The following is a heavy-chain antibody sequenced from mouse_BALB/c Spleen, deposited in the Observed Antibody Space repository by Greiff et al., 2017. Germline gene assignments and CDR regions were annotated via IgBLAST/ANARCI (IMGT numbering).Heavy chain of an antibody. V-gene: IGHV3-2*02. CDR2: ISYSGST. Sequence: EVKLQESGPGLVKPSQSLSLTCTVTGYSITSDYAWNWIRQFPGNKLEWMGYISYSGSTSYNPSLKSRISITRDTSKNQFFLQLNSVTTEDTATYYCARLGTTVVGGMDYWGQGTSVTVSS. J-gene: IGHJ4*01. CDR3: ARLGTTVVGGMDY. D-gene: IGHD1-1*01. CDR1: GYSITSDYA.